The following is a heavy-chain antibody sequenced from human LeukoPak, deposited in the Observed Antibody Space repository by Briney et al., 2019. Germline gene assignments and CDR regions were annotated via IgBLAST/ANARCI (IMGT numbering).Heavy chain of an antibody. Sequence: GGSLRLPCTASGFTFSTYTIHWVRQAPGKGLEWVANIKQDGSEKYYVDSVKGRFTISRDNAKNSLYLQMNSLRAEDTAVYYCASQYSSSWYRGYYFDYWGQGTLVTVSS. D-gene: IGHD6-13*01. CDR2: IKQDGSEK. V-gene: IGHV3-7*01. J-gene: IGHJ4*02. CDR1: GFTFSTYT. CDR3: ASQYSSSWYRGYYFDY.